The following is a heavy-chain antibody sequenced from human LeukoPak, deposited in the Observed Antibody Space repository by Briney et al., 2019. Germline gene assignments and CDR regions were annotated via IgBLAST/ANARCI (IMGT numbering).Heavy chain of an antibody. CDR1: GFTFSSYS. CDR3: ARGDYDFWSGYLNWFDP. D-gene: IGHD3-3*01. Sequence: GGSLRLSCAASGFTFSSYSMNWVRQAPGKGLEWVSSISSSSSYIYYADSVKGRFTISRDNAKNSLYLQMNSLRDEDTAVYYCARGDYDFWSGYLNWFDPWGQGTLVTVSS. V-gene: IGHV3-21*01. J-gene: IGHJ5*02. CDR2: ISSSSSYI.